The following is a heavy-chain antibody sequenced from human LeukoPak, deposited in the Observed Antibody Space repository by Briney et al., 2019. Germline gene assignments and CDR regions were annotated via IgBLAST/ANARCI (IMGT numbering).Heavy chain of an antibody. CDR2: INTNTGTP. Sequence: SSVTVSCKASGYSFTSYAMIGVRQAPGQGLEWMGWINTNTGTPPYAQGFTGRFVSSLDTSVSTAYLQIRSLKTEDTAVYYSAKDRTLFDYWGQGTLVTVSS. D-gene: IGHD2-15*01. V-gene: IGHV7-4-1*02. CDR1: GYSFTSYA. CDR3: AKDRTLFDY. J-gene: IGHJ4*02.